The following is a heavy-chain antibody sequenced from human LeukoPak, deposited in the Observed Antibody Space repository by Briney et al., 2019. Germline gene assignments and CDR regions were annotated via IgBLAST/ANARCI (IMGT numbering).Heavy chain of an antibody. CDR1: GFTFSISA. J-gene: IGHJ5*02. D-gene: IGHD4-17*01. CDR2: ISGGGTT. Sequence: PGGSLRLSCAASGFTFSISAMKWVRQAPGKGLKWVSSISGGGTTYYADSVRGRFIISRDNSKNTLYLQMNSLRAEDTAVYYCAKLLMANDYGDPWGQGTLVTVSS. CDR3: AKLLMANDYGDP. V-gene: IGHV3-23*01.